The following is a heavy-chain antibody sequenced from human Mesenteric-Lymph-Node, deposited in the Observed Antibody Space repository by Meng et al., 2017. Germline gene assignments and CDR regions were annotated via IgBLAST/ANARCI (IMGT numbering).Heavy chain of an antibody. V-gene: IGHV1-3*01. CDR1: GYSFTTYA. CDR2: IDGGNGDT. CDR3: TTRLEQNYFDY. Sequence: QVQLVQSGAEVKEHGASVKVSCKASGYSFTTYAMHWVRQAPGQRPEWMGWIDGGNGDTRYSQRFQGRVTITRDTSATTGYMDLSSLRSEDTAVYYCTTRLEQNYFDYWGQGTLVTVSS. D-gene: IGHD1-1*01. J-gene: IGHJ4*02.